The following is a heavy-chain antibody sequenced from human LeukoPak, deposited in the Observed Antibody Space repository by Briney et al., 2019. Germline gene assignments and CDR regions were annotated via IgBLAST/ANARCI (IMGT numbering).Heavy chain of an antibody. CDR3: ARGMGGWYYYYYMDV. J-gene: IGHJ6*03. V-gene: IGHV1-8*01. Sequence: GASVKVSRKASGYTFTSYDINWVRQATGQGLEWMGWMNPDSGNTGYAQKFQGRVTMTRNTSISTAYMELSSLRSEDTAVYYCARGMGGWYYYYYMDVWGKGTTVTISS. CDR2: MNPDSGNT. D-gene: IGHD1-26*01. CDR1: GYTFTSYD.